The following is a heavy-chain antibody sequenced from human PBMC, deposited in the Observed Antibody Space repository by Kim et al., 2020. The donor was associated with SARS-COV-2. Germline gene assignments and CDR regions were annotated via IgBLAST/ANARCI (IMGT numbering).Heavy chain of an antibody. Sequence: YYADSVKGRFTISRDNAKNSLYLQMNSLRAEDTAVYYCARDDRGYYYMDVWGKGTTVTVSS. V-gene: IGHV3-11*01. CDR3: ARDDRGYYYMDV. D-gene: IGHD1-26*01. J-gene: IGHJ6*03.